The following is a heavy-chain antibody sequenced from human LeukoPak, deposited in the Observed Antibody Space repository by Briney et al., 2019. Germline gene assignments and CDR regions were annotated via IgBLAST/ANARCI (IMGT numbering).Heavy chain of an antibody. CDR3: ARDRDHLGSFFDY. CDR2: FIPIFGTA. V-gene: IGHV1-69*05. D-gene: IGHD1-14*01. Sequence: ASVKVSCKATGGTFSNYAISWVRQAPGQGLEWMGGFIPIFGTANYAQKFQGRVTITTDESTSTAYMELSSLRSEDTAVYYCARDRDHLGSFFDYWGQGTLVTVSS. J-gene: IGHJ4*02. CDR1: GGTFSNYA.